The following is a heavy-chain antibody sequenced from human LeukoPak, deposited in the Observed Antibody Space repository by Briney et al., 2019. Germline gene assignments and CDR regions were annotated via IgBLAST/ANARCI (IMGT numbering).Heavy chain of an antibody. V-gene: IGHV7-4-1*02. CDR2: INTNTGNP. Sequence: ASVKVSCEASGYTFTSYAMNWVRQAPGQGLEWMGWINTNTGNPTYAQGFTGRFVFSLDTSVSTAYLQISSLKAEDTAVYYCARVRDPNGSGSYYPVSYYYYGMDVWGQGTTVTVSS. CDR3: ARVRDPNGSGSYYPVSYYYYGMDV. J-gene: IGHJ6*02. D-gene: IGHD3-10*01. CDR1: GYTFTSYA.